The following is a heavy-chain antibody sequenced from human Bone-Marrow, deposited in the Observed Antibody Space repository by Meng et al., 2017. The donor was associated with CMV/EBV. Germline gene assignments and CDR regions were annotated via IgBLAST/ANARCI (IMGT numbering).Heavy chain of an antibody. Sequence: ASVKVSCKASGYTFTGYYMHWVLQAPGQGLEWMGWINPDSGGTNYAQKFQGRVTMTRDTSISTAYMELTRLRYDDTAVYYCARDRFRAYRLLYLFDNWGQGTLVTVSS. CDR3: ARDRFRAYRLLYLFDN. D-gene: IGHD2-2*02. CDR2: INPDSGGT. V-gene: IGHV1-2*02. J-gene: IGHJ4*02. CDR1: GYTFTGYY.